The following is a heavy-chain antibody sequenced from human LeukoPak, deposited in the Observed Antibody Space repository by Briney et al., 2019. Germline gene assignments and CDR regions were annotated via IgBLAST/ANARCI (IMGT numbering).Heavy chain of an antibody. CDR1: GGTFSSYA. Sequence: GASVKVSCKASGGTFSSYAISWVRQAPGQGLEWMGGIIPIFGTANYAQKFQGRVTITADESTSTAYMELSSLRSEDTAVYYCARSTVRGPLPFDPWGQGTLVTVSS. D-gene: IGHD3-10*01. J-gene: IGHJ5*02. V-gene: IGHV1-69*13. CDR2: IIPIFGTA. CDR3: ARSTVRGPLPFDP.